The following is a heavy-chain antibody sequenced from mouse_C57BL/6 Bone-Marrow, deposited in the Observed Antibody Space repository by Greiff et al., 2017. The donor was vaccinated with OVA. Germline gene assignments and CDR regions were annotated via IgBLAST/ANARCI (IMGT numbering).Heavy chain of an antibody. CDR3: ARQGGSRDFDY. CDR2: ISSGGSYT. Sequence: DVQLVESGGDLVKPGGSLKLSCAASGFTFSSYGMSWVRQTPDKRLEWVATISSGGSYTYYPDSVKGRFTISRDNAKNTLYLQMSSLKSEDTAMYYCARQGGSRDFDYWGQGTTLTVSS. CDR1: GFTFSSYG. V-gene: IGHV5-6*01. J-gene: IGHJ2*01. D-gene: IGHD1-1*01.